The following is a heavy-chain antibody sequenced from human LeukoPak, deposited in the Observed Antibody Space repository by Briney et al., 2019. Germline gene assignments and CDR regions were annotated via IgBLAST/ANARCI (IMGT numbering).Heavy chain of an antibody. CDR1: GGSISSYY. CDR2: IYYSRTT. J-gene: IGHJ6*02. V-gene: IGHV4-59*01. CDR3: AREAQTSYYGMDV. Sequence: SETLSLTCTVSGGSISSYYWSWIRQPPGKGLEWIGYIYYSRTTNYNPSLKSRVTISVDTSKNQFSLKLSSVTAADTAVYYCAREAQTSYYGMDVWGQGTTVTVSS.